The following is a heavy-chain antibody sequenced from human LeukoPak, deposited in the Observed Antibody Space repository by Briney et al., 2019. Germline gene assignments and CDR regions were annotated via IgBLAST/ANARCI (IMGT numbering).Heavy chain of an antibody. CDR3: AVTEPVPAAISRRFDP. Sequence: SVKVSCKASGGTFSSYAVSWVRQAPGQGLEWMGGIIPIFGTANYAQKFQGRVTITADESTSTAYMELSSLRSEDTAVYYCAVTEPVPAAISRRFDPWGQGTLVTVSS. CDR1: GGTFSSYA. V-gene: IGHV1-69*13. CDR2: IIPIFGTA. D-gene: IGHD2-2*02. J-gene: IGHJ5*02.